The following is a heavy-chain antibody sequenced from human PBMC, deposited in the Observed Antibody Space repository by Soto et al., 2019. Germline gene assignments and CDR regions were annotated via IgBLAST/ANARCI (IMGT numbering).Heavy chain of an antibody. CDR1: GFTFSSYG. D-gene: IGHD2-2*01. CDR2: IWYDGSNK. CDR3: VRDGQYQLPERPHYYYYYMDV. Sequence: QVQLVESGGGVVQPGRSLRLSCAASGFTFSSYGMHWVRQAPGKGLEWVAVIWYDGSNKYYADSVKGRFTISRDNSKNTLYLQMNSRRAEDTAVYYCVRDGQYQLPERPHYYYYYMDVWGKGTTVTVSS. J-gene: IGHJ6*03. V-gene: IGHV3-33*01.